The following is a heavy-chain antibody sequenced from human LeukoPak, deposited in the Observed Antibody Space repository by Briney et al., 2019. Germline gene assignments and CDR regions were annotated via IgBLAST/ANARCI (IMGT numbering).Heavy chain of an antibody. CDR3: ARGLLNGDYERPFDY. J-gene: IGHJ4*02. V-gene: IGHV3-21*01. CDR2: ISSSSSYI. Sequence: GGSLRLSCAASGFTFSSYSMNWVRQAPGKGLEWVSSISSSSSYIYYADSVKGRFTISRDNAKNSLYLQMNSLRAEDTAVYYCARGLLNGDYERPFDYWGQGTLVTVSS. D-gene: IGHD4-17*01. CDR1: GFTFSSYS.